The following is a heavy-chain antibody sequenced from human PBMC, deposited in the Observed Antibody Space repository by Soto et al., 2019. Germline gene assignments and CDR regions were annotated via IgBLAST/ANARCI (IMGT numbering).Heavy chain of an antibody. CDR3: AAEGSGIAGY. J-gene: IGHJ4*02. CDR2: IVVGSGNT. D-gene: IGHD6-13*01. V-gene: IGHV1-58*02. CDR1: GYAFTSYD. Sequence: SVKVSCKASGYAFTSYDIYWVRQATGQGLEWIGWIVVGSGNTNYAQKFQERVTITRDMSTSTAYMELRSMRSEDTAVYYCAAEGSGIAGYWGQGTLVTVSS.